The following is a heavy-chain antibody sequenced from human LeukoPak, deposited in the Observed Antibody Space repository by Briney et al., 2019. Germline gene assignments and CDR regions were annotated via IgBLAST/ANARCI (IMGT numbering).Heavy chain of an antibody. J-gene: IGHJ1*01. CDR3: ASTSWHPGYFQH. CDR1: GYTFTSYG. D-gene: IGHD2-2*01. V-gene: IGHV1-18*01. Sequence: GASVKVSCKASGYTFTSYGISWVRQAPGQGLEWMGWISAYNGNTNYAQKLQGRVTMTTDTSTSTAYMELRSLRSDGTAVYYCASTSWHPGYFQHWGQGTLVTVSS. CDR2: ISAYNGNT.